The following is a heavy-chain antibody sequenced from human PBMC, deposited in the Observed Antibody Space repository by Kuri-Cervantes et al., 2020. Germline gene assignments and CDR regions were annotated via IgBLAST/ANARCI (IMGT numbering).Heavy chain of an antibody. CDR3: ARGGMDV. CDR2: ISYDGSNK. Sequence: GESLKISCAASGFTFSSYAMHWVRQAPGKGLEWVAVISYDGSNKYYADPVKGRFTISRDNAKNSLYLQMNSLRAEDTAVYYCARGGMDVWGQGTTVTVSS. V-gene: IGHV3-30-3*01. CDR1: GFTFSSYA. J-gene: IGHJ6*02.